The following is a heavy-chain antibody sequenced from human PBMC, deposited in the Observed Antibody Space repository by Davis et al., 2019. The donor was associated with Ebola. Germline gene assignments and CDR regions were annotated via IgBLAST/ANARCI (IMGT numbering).Heavy chain of an antibody. CDR1: GGSPSRRTYY. CDR3: ARPEITMGQGVLIDATYFDY. J-gene: IGHJ4*02. CDR2: IFYTGNT. V-gene: IGHV4-39*07. Sequence: MPSETLSLTCPVSGGSPSRRTYYWDWTRQPPGKGLEWIGSIFYTGNTYYDSSLKSRVTISVDTSKNQFCLKVTSVTAADTAVYYCARPEITMGQGVLIDATYFDYWGQGSMVTVSS. D-gene: IGHD3-10*01.